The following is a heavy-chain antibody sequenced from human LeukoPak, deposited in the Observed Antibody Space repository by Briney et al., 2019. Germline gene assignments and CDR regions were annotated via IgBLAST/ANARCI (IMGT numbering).Heavy chain of an antibody. CDR3: ATGVGYSYGKS. D-gene: IGHD5-18*01. CDR2: FDPEDGET. V-gene: IGHV1-24*01. Sequence: ASVKVSRKVSGYTLTELSMHWVRQAPGKGLEWMGGFDPEDGETIYAQKFQGRVTVTEDTSTDTAYMELSSLRSEDTAVYYCATGVGYSYGKSWGQGTLVTVSS. CDR1: GYTLTELS. J-gene: IGHJ4*02.